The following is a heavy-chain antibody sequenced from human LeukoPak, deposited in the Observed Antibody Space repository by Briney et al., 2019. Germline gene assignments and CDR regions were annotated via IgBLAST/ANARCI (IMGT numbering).Heavy chain of an antibody. CDR3: ARVPSQNPYYYYYGLDV. D-gene: IGHD2/OR15-2a*01. J-gene: IGHJ6*02. Sequence: GGSLRLSCAASGFTFSSYWMSWVRQAPGKGLEWVSSISTSNDYIYYADSVKGRFTISRDNAKNSLYLQMNSLRAEDTAVYYCARVPSQNPYYYYYGLDVWGQGTTVTVSS. CDR2: ISTSNDYI. CDR1: GFTFSSYW. V-gene: IGHV3-21*01.